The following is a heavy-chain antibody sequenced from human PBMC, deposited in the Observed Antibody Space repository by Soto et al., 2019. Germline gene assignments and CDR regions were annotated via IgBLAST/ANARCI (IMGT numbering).Heavy chain of an antibody. J-gene: IGHJ4*02. CDR1: GGTFSSYA. CDR2: IIPIFGTA. D-gene: IGHD3-3*01. V-gene: IGHV1-69*13. CDR3: ARSYDFWSGYYG. Sequence: ASVKVSCKASGGTFSSYAISWVRQAPGQGLEWMGGIIPIFGTANYAQKFQGRVTITADESTSTAYMELSSLRSEDTAVYYCARSYDFWSGYYGWGQGTLVTVSS.